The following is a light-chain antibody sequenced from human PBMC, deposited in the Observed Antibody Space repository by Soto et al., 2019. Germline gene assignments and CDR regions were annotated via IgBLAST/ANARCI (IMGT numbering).Light chain of an antibody. CDR2: EVS. V-gene: IGLV2-14*02. CDR1: SSDVGSYNL. Sequence: QSALTQPASVSGPPGQSIVISCNGSSSDVGSYNLVSWYQQYPGKAPKLMIYEVSDRPSGISSRFSGSKSGNTASLTISGLQTEDEADYYCSSYTSSSTLFGTGTKVTV. CDR3: SSYTSSSTL. J-gene: IGLJ1*01.